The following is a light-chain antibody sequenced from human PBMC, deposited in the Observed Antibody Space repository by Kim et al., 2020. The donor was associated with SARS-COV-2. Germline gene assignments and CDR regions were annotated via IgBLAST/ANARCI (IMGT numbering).Light chain of an antibody. Sequence: PSASLGERVTITCQASQGISNYLNWYQHKPGKAPKLLIYDVSNLKTGVPSRFSGSGSGTHFTFTISSLQPEDIAIYYCQQYAVLPTFGGGTKLEI. V-gene: IGKV1-33*01. CDR3: QQYAVLPT. CDR1: QGISNY. J-gene: IGKJ4*01. CDR2: DVS.